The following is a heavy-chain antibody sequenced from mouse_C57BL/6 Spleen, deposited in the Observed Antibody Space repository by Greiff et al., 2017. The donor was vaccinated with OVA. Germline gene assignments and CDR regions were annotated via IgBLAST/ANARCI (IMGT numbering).Heavy chain of an antibody. J-gene: IGHJ2*01. CDR2: LYPGSGNT. V-gene: IGHV1-76*01. CDR3: ARSYYGSSTGEYFDY. CDR1: GYTFTDSY. D-gene: IGHD1-1*01. Sequence: VQLQQSGAELVRPGASVKLSCKASGYTFTDSYINWVKQRPGQGLEWIARLYPGSGNTYYTEKFKGKATLTAEKSSSTAYMQLSSLTSEDSAVYFCARSYYGSSTGEYFDYWGQGTTLTVSS.